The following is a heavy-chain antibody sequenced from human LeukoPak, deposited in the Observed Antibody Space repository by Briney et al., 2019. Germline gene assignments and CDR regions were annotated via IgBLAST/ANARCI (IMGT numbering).Heavy chain of an antibody. CDR1: GYTFTSYG. CDR3: AGEDRVSSNWNYLDY. J-gene: IGHJ4*02. Sequence: ASVKVSCKASGYTFTSYGISWVRQAPGQGLEWMGWISAYNGNTNYAQKLQGRVTMTTDTSTSTAYMELRSLRSDDTAVYYCAGEDRVSSNWNYLDYWGQGTLVTVSS. CDR2: ISAYNGNT. D-gene: IGHD1-1*01. V-gene: IGHV1-18*01.